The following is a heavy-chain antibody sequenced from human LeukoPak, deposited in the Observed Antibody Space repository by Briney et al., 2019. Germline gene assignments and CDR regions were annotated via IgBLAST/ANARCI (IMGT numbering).Heavy chain of an antibody. CDR2: IWYDGNNK. Sequence: GGSLRLSCAASGFTFSSYGMHWVRQAPGKGLEWVAFIWYDGNNKHYADSVKGRFTISRDSSKSSLYLQMNSLRAEDTAVYYCAKDPLQYGSGSYYFDYWGQGTLVTVSS. D-gene: IGHD3-10*01. J-gene: IGHJ4*02. CDR3: AKDPLQYGSGSYYFDY. CDR1: GFTFSSYG. V-gene: IGHV3-30*02.